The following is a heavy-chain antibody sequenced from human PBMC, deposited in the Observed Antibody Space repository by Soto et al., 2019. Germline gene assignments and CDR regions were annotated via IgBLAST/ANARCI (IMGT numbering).Heavy chain of an antibody. CDR3: ARDSPQIYSNYRRYYYHYGMDV. J-gene: IGHJ6*02. D-gene: IGHD4-4*01. V-gene: IGHV1-18*04. CDR1: GYTFTSYG. Sequence: ASVKVSCKASGYTFTSYGISWVRQAPGHGLEWMGWISAYNGNTNYAQKLQGRVTMTTDTSTSTAYMELRSLRSDDTAVYYCARDSPQIYSNYRRYYYHYGMDVWG. CDR2: ISAYNGNT.